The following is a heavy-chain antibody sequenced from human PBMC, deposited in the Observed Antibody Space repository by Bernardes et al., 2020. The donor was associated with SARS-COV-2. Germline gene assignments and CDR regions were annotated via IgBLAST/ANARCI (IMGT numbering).Heavy chain of an antibody. V-gene: IGHV4-59*01. D-gene: IGHD2-2*01. CDR3: ARGIVVVPAAINYFDY. Sequence: SETLSLTCTVSGGSISSYYWSWIRQPPGKGLEWIGYIYYSGSTNYNPSLKSRVTISVDTSKNQFSLKLSSVTAADTAVYYCARGIVVVPAAINYFDYWGQGTLVTVSS. J-gene: IGHJ4*02. CDR1: GGSISSYY. CDR2: IYYSGST.